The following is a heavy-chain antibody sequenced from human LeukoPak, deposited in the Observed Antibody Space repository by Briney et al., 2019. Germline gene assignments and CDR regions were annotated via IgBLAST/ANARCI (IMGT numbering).Heavy chain of an antibody. J-gene: IGHJ4*02. V-gene: IGHV4-39*07. CDR1: GGSISSTYYY. Sequence: SETLSLTCSVSGGSISSTYYYWGWIRQPPGKGLEWIGSVSYSGSTYYNLSLKSRVTISVDSSKNQFSLKLSSVTAADTAVYYCARDQATIILGYFDYWGQGTLVTVSS. CDR3: ARDQATIILGYFDY. D-gene: IGHD3-22*01. CDR2: VSYSGST.